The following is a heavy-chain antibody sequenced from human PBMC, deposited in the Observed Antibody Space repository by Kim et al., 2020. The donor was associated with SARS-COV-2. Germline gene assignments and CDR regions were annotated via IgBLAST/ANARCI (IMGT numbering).Heavy chain of an antibody. CDR3: ARGGLIAAAGTYYYYGMDV. V-gene: IGHV4-59*01. CDR2: IYYSGST. J-gene: IGHJ6*02. Sequence: SETLSLTCTVSGGSISSYYWSWIRRPPGKGLEWIGYIYYSGSTNYNPSLKSRVTISVDTSKNQFSLKLSSVTAADTAVYYCARGGLIAAAGTYYYYGMDVWGQGTTVTVSS. CDR1: GGSISSYY. D-gene: IGHD6-13*01.